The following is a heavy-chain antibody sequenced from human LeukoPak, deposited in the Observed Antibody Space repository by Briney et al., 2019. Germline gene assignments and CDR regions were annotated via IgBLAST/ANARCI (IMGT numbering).Heavy chain of an antibody. V-gene: IGHV4-4*02. CDR3: ATRATAVPW. CDR2: IHDSGST. Sequence: SGTLSHTCAVSGASITSTYWSTWVRQPPGKGLEWIGEIHDSGSTNYNPSLKSRVTMSVDKSRNQFSLNLTSVTAADTAVYYCATRATAVPWWGQGTLVTVSS. CDR1: GASITSTYW. D-gene: IGHD2-2*01. J-gene: IGHJ4*02.